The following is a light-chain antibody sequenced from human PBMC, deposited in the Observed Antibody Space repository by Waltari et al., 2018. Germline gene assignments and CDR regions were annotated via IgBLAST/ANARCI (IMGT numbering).Light chain of an antibody. V-gene: IGLV1-51*01. CDR3: GAWDSSLSGVV. Sequence: QSVLTQAPSVSAAPGQRVTLPCPGRRSTLGRDYVSWYQHLPGTAPTLLIYDTNKRPAGIPARFSGSKSGTSATLDITGLQTGDEADYYCGAWDSSLSGVVFGGGTKLTVL. CDR1: RSTLGRDY. J-gene: IGLJ3*02. CDR2: DTN.